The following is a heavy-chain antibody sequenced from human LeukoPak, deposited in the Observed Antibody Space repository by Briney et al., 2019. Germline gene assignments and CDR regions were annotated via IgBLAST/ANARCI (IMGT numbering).Heavy chain of an antibody. CDR2: SNAGNGNT. Sequence: ASVKVSCKASGYXFTSYAIHWVRQAPGQRLEWMGWSNAGNGNTKYSQEFQGRVTITRDTSASTAYMELSSLRSEDMAVYYCARDGWFGESNYGMDVWGQGTTVTVSS. V-gene: IGHV1-3*02. CDR3: ARDGWFGESNYGMDV. J-gene: IGHJ6*02. CDR1: GYXFTSYA. D-gene: IGHD3-10*01.